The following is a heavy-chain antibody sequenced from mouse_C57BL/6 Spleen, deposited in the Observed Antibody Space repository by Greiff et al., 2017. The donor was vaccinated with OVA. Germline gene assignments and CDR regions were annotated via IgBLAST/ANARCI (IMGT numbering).Heavy chain of an antibody. Sequence: QVQLQQSGAELVMPGASVKLSCKASGYTFTSYWMHWVKQRPGQGLEWIGEIDPSDSYTNYNQKFKGKSTLTVDKSSSTAYMQLSSLTSEDSAVYYCARGVYDGYFWFAYWGQGTLVTVSA. CDR2: IDPSDSYT. J-gene: IGHJ3*01. V-gene: IGHV1-69*01. D-gene: IGHD2-3*01. CDR1: GYTFTSYW. CDR3: ARGVYDGYFWFAY.